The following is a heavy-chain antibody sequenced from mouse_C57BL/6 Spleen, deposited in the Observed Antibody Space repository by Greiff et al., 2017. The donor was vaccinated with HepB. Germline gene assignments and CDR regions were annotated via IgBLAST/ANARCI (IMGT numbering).Heavy chain of an antibody. D-gene: IGHD2-1*01. J-gene: IGHJ2*01. CDR1: GFTFSSYA. CDR3: ARGGNYEDY. Sequence: DVKLVESGGGLVKPGGSLKLSCAASGFTFSSYAMSWVRQTPEKRLEWVATISDGGSYTYYPDNVKGRFTISRDNAKNNLYLQMSHLKSEDTAMYYCARGGNYEDYWGQGTTLTVSS. CDR2: ISDGGSYT. V-gene: IGHV5-4*03.